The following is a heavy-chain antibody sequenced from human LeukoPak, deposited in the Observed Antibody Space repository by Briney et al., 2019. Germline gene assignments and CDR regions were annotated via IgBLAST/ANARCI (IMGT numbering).Heavy chain of an antibody. Sequence: ASVKVSCKASGYRFTSYGISWVRQAPAQGLQWMGLISPYNGNTHYAQSLRDRVTMTTDTSTSTAYMELRSLTSDGTAVYYCAREVISLAPRCQDFYFYMDVWGQGTTVTVSS. CDR1: GYRFTSYG. V-gene: IGHV1-18*01. CDR2: ISPYNGNT. D-gene: IGHD5-24*01. J-gene: IGHJ6*03. CDR3: AREVISLAPRCQDFYFYMDV.